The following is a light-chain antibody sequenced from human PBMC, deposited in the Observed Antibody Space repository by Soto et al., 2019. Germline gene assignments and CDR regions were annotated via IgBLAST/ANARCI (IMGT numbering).Light chain of an antibody. Sequence: QSVLTQPASVSGSPRQSITISCTGTSSDVGGYNYVSWYQQHPGKAPKLMIYDVSNRPSGVSNRFSGSKSGNTASLTISGLQAEDEADYYCSSYTSSSIPYVFGTGTKLTVL. J-gene: IGLJ1*01. CDR1: SSDVGGYNY. CDR3: SSYTSSSIPYV. V-gene: IGLV2-14*01. CDR2: DVS.